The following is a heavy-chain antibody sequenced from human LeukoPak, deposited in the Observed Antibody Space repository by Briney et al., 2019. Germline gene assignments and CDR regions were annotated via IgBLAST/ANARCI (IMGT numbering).Heavy chain of an antibody. CDR1: GFTFSSYA. D-gene: IGHD3-10*01. CDR2: ISGSGGST. V-gene: IGHV3-23*01. CDR3: AKDRITMVRGVIRGDY. Sequence: GGPLRLSCAASGFTFSSYALSWVRQAPGKGLEWVSAISGSGGSTYYADSVKGRFTISRDNSKNTLYLQMNSLRAEDTAVYYCAKDRITMVRGVIRGDYWGQGTLVTVSS. J-gene: IGHJ4*02.